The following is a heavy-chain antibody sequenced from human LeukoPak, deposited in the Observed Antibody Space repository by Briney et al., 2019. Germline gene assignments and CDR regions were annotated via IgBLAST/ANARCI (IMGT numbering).Heavy chain of an antibody. CDR2: INPNSGGT. V-gene: IGHV1-2*02. Sequence: ASVKVSCKASGYTFTGYYMHWVRQAPEQGLEWMGWINPNSGGTNYAQKFQGRVTMTRDTSISTAHMELSRLRSDDTAVYYCARVYVTWSGYPNWFDPWGQGTLVTVSS. J-gene: IGHJ5*02. CDR3: ARVYVTWSGYPNWFDP. D-gene: IGHD3-3*01. CDR1: GYTFTGYY.